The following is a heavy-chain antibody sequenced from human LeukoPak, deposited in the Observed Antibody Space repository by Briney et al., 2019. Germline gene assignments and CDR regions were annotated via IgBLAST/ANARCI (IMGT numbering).Heavy chain of an antibody. CDR1: GFTVSSNY. D-gene: IGHD3-22*01. Sequence: GGSLRLSCAASGFTVSSNYMSWVRQAPGKGLEWVSVIYSGGSTYYADSVKGRFTISRDNSKNTLYLQMNSLRAEDTAVYYCARASYYYDSSGSAFFVDYWGQGTLATVSS. V-gene: IGHV3-66*01. CDR3: ARASYYYDSSGSAFFVDY. J-gene: IGHJ4*02. CDR2: IYSGGST.